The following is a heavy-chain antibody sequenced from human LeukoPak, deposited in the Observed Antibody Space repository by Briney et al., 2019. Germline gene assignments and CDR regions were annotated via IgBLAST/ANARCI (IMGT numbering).Heavy chain of an antibody. CDR3: ARGGNWDLYYFDY. Sequence: GGSLRLSCAASGFTFSSHWMYWVRQGPGKGLVWVSRISGDGSSRSYADSVKGRFTISRDNAKNTLYLQMNSLRADDTAVYYCARGGNWDLYYFDYWGQGTLVTVSS. D-gene: IGHD7-27*01. V-gene: IGHV3-74*01. J-gene: IGHJ4*02. CDR1: GFTFSSHW. CDR2: ISGDGSSR.